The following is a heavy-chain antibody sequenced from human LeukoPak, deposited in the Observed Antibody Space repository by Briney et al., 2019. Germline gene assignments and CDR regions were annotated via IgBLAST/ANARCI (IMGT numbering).Heavy chain of an antibody. CDR1: GGSISSSIYY. Sequence: PSETLSLTCTVSGGSISSSIYYWGWIRQPPGKGLEWIGSIYYSGGTYYNPSLKSRVTISVDTSKNQFSLKLSSVTAADTAVYYCARIWREDYFDYWGQGTLVTVSS. V-gene: IGHV4-39*07. J-gene: IGHJ4*02. CDR3: ARIWREDYFDY. D-gene: IGHD3-3*01. CDR2: IYYSGGT.